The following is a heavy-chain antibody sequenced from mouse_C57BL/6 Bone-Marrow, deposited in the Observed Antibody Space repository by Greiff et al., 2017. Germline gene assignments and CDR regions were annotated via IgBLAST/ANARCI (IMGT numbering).Heavy chain of an antibody. Sequence: QVQLQQPGAELVMPGASVKLSCKASGYTFTSYWMHWVKQRPGQGLEWIGEIDPSDSYTNYNPKFKGKSTLTVDKSSSTAYMQLSSLTSEDSAVYYCARDGYDGAWFAYWGQGTLVTVSA. V-gene: IGHV1-69*01. CDR3: ARDGYDGAWFAY. J-gene: IGHJ3*01. CDR2: IDPSDSYT. CDR1: GYTFTSYW. D-gene: IGHD2-2*01.